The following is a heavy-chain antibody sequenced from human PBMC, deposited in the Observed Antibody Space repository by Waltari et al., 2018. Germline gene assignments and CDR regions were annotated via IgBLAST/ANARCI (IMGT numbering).Heavy chain of an antibody. Sequence: EVQLLESGGGLVQPGGSLRLSCAASGFTFSSYAMSGVRQAPGKGLEWVSAISGSGGSTYYADSVKGRFTISRDNSKNTLYLQMNSLRAEDTAVYYCAKDNSYGDDGAVDYWGQGTLVTVSS. J-gene: IGHJ4*02. D-gene: IGHD4-17*01. CDR3: AKDNSYGDDGAVDY. V-gene: IGHV3-23*01. CDR1: GFTFSSYA. CDR2: ISGSGGST.